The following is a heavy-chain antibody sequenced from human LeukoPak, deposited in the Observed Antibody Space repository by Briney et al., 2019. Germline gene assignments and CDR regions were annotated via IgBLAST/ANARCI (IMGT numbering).Heavy chain of an antibody. J-gene: IGHJ4*02. CDR1: GFTFSDYY. Sequence: GGSLRLSCTASGFTFSDYYMSWIRQAPGKGLEWVSYISDRGDTIYYADSVKGRFTISRDNAKNSLYLQMNSLRPEDTALYYCAKDKDAYYDSLHYWGQGTLVTVSS. D-gene: IGHD3-22*01. CDR3: AKDKDAYYDSLHY. V-gene: IGHV3-11*01. CDR2: ISDRGDTI.